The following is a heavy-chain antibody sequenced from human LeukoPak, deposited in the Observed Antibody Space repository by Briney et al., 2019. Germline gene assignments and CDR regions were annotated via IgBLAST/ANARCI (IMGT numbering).Heavy chain of an antibody. D-gene: IGHD4-11*01. CDR3: ARANPYDYSNYGSHDY. CDR2: LYNSGST. V-gene: IGHV4-39*07. Sequence: SETLSLTCTVSGGSISGPYSYWGWIRQPPGKGLEWIGSLYNSGSTYSNPSLKSRATISVDTSKNQCSLKLRSVTAADTAVYYCARANPYDYSNYGSHDYWGQGTLVTVSS. CDR1: GGSISGPYSY. J-gene: IGHJ4*02.